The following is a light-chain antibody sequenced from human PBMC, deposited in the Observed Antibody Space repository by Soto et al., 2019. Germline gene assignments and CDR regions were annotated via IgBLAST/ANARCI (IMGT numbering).Light chain of an antibody. Sequence: DVQLTQSPATVSASVGDRVTITCRASHNINNWLAWYQQRPGSAPKLLMYDVSTLQTGVPSRFGGGHSGTEFTLILTSLQPDDFATYYCQHYTFDSQTFGQGTKVEVK. CDR2: DVS. CDR3: QHYTFDSQT. J-gene: IGKJ1*01. V-gene: IGKV1-5*01. CDR1: HNINNW.